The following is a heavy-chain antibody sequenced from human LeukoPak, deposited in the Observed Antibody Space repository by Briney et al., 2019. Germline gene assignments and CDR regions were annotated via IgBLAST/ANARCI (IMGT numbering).Heavy chain of an antibody. D-gene: IGHD3-22*01. CDR3: AKVTYYYDSSGLDAFDI. Sequence: GGSLRLSCAASGFTFGSYAMNWVRQAPGKGVEGGSAISGSGGSTYYADSVKGGFTISRDNSKNTLYLQMNSLRAEDTAVYYCAKVTYYYDSSGLDAFDIWGQGTMVTVSS. CDR1: GFTFGSYA. J-gene: IGHJ3*02. CDR2: ISGSGGST. V-gene: IGHV3-23*01.